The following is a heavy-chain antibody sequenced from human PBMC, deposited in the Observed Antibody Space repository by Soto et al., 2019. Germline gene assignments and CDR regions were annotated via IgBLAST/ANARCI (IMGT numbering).Heavy chain of an antibody. CDR1: GGSISSNW. CDR2: ISHSGTT. D-gene: IGHD1-1*01. Sequence: QVQLQESGPGLVKPSGTLSLTCAVSGGSISSNWWSWVRQPPGKGLEWIGEISHSGTTNYNPSLKGRVIILVDKSKNQFSLNLSSVTAADTAVYYCAKAEFAWNPAALWGRGTLVTVSS. V-gene: IGHV4-4*02. J-gene: IGHJ2*01. CDR3: AKAEFAWNPAAL.